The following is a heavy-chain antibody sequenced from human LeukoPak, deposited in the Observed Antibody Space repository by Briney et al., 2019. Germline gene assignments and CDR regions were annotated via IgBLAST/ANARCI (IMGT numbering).Heavy chain of an antibody. J-gene: IGHJ6*02. CDR2: INPNSGGT. Sequence: ASVKVSCKASGYTFTGYYMHWVRQAPGQGLEWMGWINPNSGGTNYAQKFQGRVTMTGDTSISTAYMELSRLRSDDTAVYYCARVFIEQWLDNYYYYGMDVWGQGTTVTVSS. D-gene: IGHD6-19*01. CDR3: ARVFIEQWLDNYYYYGMDV. CDR1: GYTFTGYY. V-gene: IGHV1-2*02.